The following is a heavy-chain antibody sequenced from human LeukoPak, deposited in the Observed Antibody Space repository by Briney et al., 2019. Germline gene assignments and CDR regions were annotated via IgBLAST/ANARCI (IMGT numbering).Heavy chain of an antibody. CDR1: GGSISSYY. CDR3: ARAVDGYSLYYYYYMDV. D-gene: IGHD3-22*01. J-gene: IGHJ6*03. CDR2: IYTSGST. V-gene: IGHV4-4*07. Sequence: SSETLSLTCTVSGGSISSYYWSWIRQPAGKGLEWIGRIYTSGSTNYNPSLKSRVTMSVDTSKNQFSLKLSSVTAADTAVYYCARAVDGYSLYYYYYMDVWGKGTTVTISS.